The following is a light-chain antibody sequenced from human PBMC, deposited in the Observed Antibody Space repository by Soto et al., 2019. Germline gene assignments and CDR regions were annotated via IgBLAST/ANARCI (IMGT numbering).Light chain of an antibody. Sequence: QSALTQPPSASGSPGQSVTISCTGTSSDVGGYNYVSWYQQHPGKAPKLMIYEVSKRPSGVPDRFSGSKPGNTASLTVSGLQAEDEADYYCSSYAGSNNVVLGGGTQLTVL. CDR3: SSYAGSNNVV. CDR1: SSDVGGYNY. J-gene: IGLJ2*01. V-gene: IGLV2-8*01. CDR2: EVS.